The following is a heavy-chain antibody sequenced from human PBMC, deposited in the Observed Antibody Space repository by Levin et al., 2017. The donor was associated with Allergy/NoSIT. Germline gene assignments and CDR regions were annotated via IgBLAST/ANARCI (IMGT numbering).Heavy chain of an antibody. CDR1: GFTFSSYT. J-gene: IGHJ4*02. Sequence: GGSLRLSCAASGFTFSSYTMHWVRQAPGKGLVWVARINSDGSTISYADSVKGRFTISRDNAKNTLFLQFNSLRAEDTAVYYCARFTSGYLLSYFDYWGQGNLVTVSS. V-gene: IGHV3-74*01. D-gene: IGHD3-22*01. CDR2: INSDGSTI. CDR3: ARFTSGYLLSYFDY.